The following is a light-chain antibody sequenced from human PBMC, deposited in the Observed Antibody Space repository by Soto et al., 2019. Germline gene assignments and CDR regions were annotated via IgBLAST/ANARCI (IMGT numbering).Light chain of an antibody. J-gene: IGKJ3*01. V-gene: IGKV1-5*03. CDR3: QQYNSYSHFT. CDR1: QSISSW. CDR2: KAS. Sequence: DIQMTQSPSTLSASVGDRVTITCQASQSISSWLAWYQQKPGKAPNLLISKASTLESGVPSRFSGSGSGTEFTLTISSLQPDDFATYYCQQYNSYSHFTFGPGTKVDIK.